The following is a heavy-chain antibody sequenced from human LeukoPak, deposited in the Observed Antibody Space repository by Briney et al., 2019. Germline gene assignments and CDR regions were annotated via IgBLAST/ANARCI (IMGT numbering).Heavy chain of an antibody. Sequence: GGSLRLSCPASGFTFSTFWMGWVRQVPGKGLEWVANIKQDGSEKYYVDSVKGRFTISRDNAKNSLYLQMNSLRAEDTAVYYCAGAYCGGDCYGDAFDIWGQGTMVTVSS. CDR3: AGAYCGGDCYGDAFDI. CDR2: IKQDGSEK. J-gene: IGHJ3*02. V-gene: IGHV3-7*04. D-gene: IGHD2-21*02. CDR1: GFTFSTFW.